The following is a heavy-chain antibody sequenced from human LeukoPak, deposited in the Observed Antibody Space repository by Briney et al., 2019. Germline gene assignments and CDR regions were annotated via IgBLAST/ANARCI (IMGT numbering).Heavy chain of an antibody. CDR1: GFTFSSYG. CDR3: ARDRIAVAGYVFNYFDY. CDR2: IWYDGSNK. V-gene: IGHV3-33*01. Sequence: PGGSLRLSCAASGFTFSSYGMPWVRQAPGKGLEWVAVIWYDGSNKYYADSVKGRFTISRDNSKNTLYLQMNSLRAEDTAVYYCARDRIAVAGYVFNYFDYWGQGTLVTVSS. J-gene: IGHJ4*02. D-gene: IGHD6-19*01.